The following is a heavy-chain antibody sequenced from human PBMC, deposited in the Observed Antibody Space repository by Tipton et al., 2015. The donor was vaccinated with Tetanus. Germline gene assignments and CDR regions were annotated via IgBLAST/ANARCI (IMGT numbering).Heavy chain of an antibody. V-gene: IGHV4-39*01. Sequence: TLSLTCTVSGGSISSSSYYWGWIRQPPGKGLEWIGSIYYSGSTYYNPPLKSRVTISVDTSKNQFSLKLSSVTAADTAVYYCARLRVAAARSFDYWGQGTLVTVSS. D-gene: IGHD6-13*01. CDR3: ARLRVAAARSFDY. CDR1: GGSISSSSYY. CDR2: IYYSGST. J-gene: IGHJ4*02.